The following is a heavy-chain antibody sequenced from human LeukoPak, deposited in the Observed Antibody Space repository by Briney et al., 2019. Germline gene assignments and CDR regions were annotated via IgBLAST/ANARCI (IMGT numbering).Heavy chain of an antibody. V-gene: IGHV3-30*03. J-gene: IGHJ4*02. CDR2: IFLDGSDK. Sequence: SGRSLRLSCAASGFTFSNYDMHWVRQAPGKGLEWVAVIFLDGSDKYYVDSVKGRFTISRDNSENTLYLQLNSLRAEDTAVYYCARDPSPGSLVLHLFDYWGQGILVTVSS. CDR3: ARDPSPGSLVLHLFDY. CDR1: GFTFSNYD.